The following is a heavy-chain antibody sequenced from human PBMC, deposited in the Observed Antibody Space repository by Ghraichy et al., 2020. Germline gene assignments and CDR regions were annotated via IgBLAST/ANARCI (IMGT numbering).Heavy chain of an antibody. CDR1: GFTFSSYT. CDR2: ISSSSSTI. CDR3: ARDLWGVDTAMVRALFDY. J-gene: IGHJ4*02. Sequence: GGSLRLSCAASGFTFSSYTMNWVRQAPGKGLEWVSYISSSSSTIYYADSVKGRFTISRDNAKNSLYLQMNSLRAEDTAVYYCARDLWGVDTAMVRALFDYWGQGTLVTVSS. V-gene: IGHV3-48*01. D-gene: IGHD5-18*01.